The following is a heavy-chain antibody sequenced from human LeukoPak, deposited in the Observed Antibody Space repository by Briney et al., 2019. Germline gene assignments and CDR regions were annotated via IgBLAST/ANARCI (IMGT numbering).Heavy chain of an antibody. CDR1: GFTFSPYW. D-gene: IGHD2-15*01. CDR3: VRISKWSGDY. Sequence: PGGSLRLSCAASGFTFSPYWMQWVRLAPGKGLVWVSRISADETDTRYADSVKGRFTISRDNAKNTLYLQMNSLRAEDTAVYYCVRISKWSGDYWGRGTLVTVSS. CDR2: ISADETDT. J-gene: IGHJ4*02. V-gene: IGHV3-74*01.